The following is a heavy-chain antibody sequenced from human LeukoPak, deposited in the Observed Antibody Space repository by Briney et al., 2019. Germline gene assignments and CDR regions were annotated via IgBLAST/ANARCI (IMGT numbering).Heavy chain of an antibody. Sequence: GASVKVSCKASGYTFTGYYMHWVRQAPGQGLEWMGWINPNSGGTNYAQKFQGRVTMTRDTSISTAYMELSRLRSDDTAVYYCARDSGIVVVPAAIGTGYWGQGTLVTVSS. D-gene: IGHD2-2*01. CDR3: ARDSGIVVVPAAIGTGY. V-gene: IGHV1-2*02. CDR1: GYTFTGYY. CDR2: INPNSGGT. J-gene: IGHJ4*02.